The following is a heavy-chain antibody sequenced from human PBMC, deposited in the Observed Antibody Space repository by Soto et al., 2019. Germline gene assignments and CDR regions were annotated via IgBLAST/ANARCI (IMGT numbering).Heavy chain of an antibody. D-gene: IGHD6-25*01. CDR3: ARRYGSAFDY. J-gene: IGHJ4*02. Sequence: PSETLSLTCTVSGGSISSSSYYWGWIRQPPGKGLEWIGYIYYSGSTNYNPSLKSRVTISVDTSKNQFSLKLSSETAADTAVYYCARRYGSAFDYWGQGTLVTVSS. V-gene: IGHV4-61*05. CDR1: GGSISSSSYY. CDR2: IYYSGST.